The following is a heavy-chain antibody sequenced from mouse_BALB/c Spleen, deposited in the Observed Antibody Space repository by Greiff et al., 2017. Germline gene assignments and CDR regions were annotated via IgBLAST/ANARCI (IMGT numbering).Heavy chain of an antibody. V-gene: IGHV1-5*01. Sequence: VQLKQSGTVLARPGASVKMSCKASGYTFTSYWMHWVKQRPGQGLEWIGAIYPGNSDTSYNQKFKGKAKLTAVTSTSTAYMELSSLTNEDSAVYYCTRADCYGSDCFDYWGQGTTLTVSS. D-gene: IGHD1-1*01. CDR2: IYPGNSDT. CDR1: GYTFTSYW. CDR3: TRADCYGSDCFDY. J-gene: IGHJ2*01.